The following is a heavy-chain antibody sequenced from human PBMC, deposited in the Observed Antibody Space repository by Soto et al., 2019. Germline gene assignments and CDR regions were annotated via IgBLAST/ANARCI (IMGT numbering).Heavy chain of an antibody. D-gene: IGHD6-13*01. J-gene: IGHJ6*02. Sequence: PGGSLRLSCAASGFTFSSYAMSWVRQAPGKGLEGVSAISGSGGSTYYADSVKGRFTISRDNSKNTLYLQMNSLRAEDTAVYYCAKDKRSSSWYGKYGMDVWGQGTTVTVSS. CDR3: AKDKRSSSWYGKYGMDV. CDR1: GFTFSSYA. V-gene: IGHV3-23*01. CDR2: ISGSGGST.